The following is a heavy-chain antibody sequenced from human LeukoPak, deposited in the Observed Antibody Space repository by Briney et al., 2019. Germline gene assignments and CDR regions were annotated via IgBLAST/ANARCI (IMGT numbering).Heavy chain of an antibody. V-gene: IGHV1-2*02. D-gene: IGHD3-16*02. CDR2: INPNSGGT. CDR1: GYTFTCYY. J-gene: IGHJ4*02. CDR3: ARVGTVWGSYRFDY. Sequence: ASVKVSCKASGYTFTCYYMHWVRQAPGQGLEWMGWINPNSGGTNYAQKFQGRVTMTRDTSISTAYMELSRLRSDDTAVYYCARVGTVWGSYRFDYWGQGTLVTVSS.